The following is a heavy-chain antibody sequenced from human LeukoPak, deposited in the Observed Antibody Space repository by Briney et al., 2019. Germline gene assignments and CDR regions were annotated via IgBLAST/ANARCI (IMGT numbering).Heavy chain of an antibody. Sequence: AGGSLRLSCAASGFTVSSNYMSWVRQAPGKGLEWVSVIYSGGSTYYADSVKGRFTISRDNSKNTLYLQMNSLRAEDTAVYYCATVPPPRHSSNEGHEYYFDYWGQGTLVTVSS. CDR2: IYSGGST. D-gene: IGHD1-1*01. CDR3: ATVPPPRHSSNEGHEYYFDY. J-gene: IGHJ4*02. V-gene: IGHV3-53*05. CDR1: GFTVSSNY.